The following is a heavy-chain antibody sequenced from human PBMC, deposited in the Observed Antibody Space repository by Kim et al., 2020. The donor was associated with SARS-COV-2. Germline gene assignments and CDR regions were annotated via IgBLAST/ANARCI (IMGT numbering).Heavy chain of an antibody. D-gene: IGHD3-22*01. Sequence: YYAESMKGRFTVYRDNAKNSLYLQMTSLRAEDTAVYYCARLDNSRGYYFDSWGQGSLVTVSS. V-gene: IGHV3-48*03. J-gene: IGHJ4*02. CDR3: ARLDNSRGYYFDS.